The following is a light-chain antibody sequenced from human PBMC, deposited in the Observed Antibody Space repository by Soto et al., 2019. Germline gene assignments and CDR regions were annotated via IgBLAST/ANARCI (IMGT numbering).Light chain of an antibody. CDR3: CSYAGSYTLV. CDR1: SSNIGAGYD. CDR2: GNS. J-gene: IGLJ2*01. V-gene: IGLV1-40*01. Sequence: QSVLTQPPSVSGAPGQRVTISCTGNSSNIGAGYDVHWYQQLPGTAPKLLIYGNSNRPSGVPDRFSGSKSGTSASLAITGLQAEDEADYYCCSYAGSYTLVFGGGTKVTVL.